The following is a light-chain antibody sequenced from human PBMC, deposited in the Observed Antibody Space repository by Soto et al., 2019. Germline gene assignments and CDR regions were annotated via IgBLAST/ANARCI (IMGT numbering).Light chain of an antibody. Sequence: QYALTQPASVSGSPGQSITISCTGTSSDVGSYNLVSWYQQHPGKAPKLMIYEGSKRPSGVSNRFSGSKSGNTASLTISGLQAEDEADYYCCSYAVNVVFGGGTKVTVL. CDR1: SSDVGSYNL. V-gene: IGLV2-23*01. CDR2: EGS. J-gene: IGLJ2*01. CDR3: CSYAVNVV.